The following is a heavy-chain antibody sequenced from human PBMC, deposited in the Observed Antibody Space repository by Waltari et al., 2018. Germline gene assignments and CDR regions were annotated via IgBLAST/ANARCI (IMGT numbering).Heavy chain of an antibody. Sequence: EVLLVESGGGLDQPGGSLRLSCAASGFTFSTYWISWVRQATGKGLEWVASIKQDGGEKYYGDSMKGRFTISRDNAKNSLYLQMNSLRVEDTAVYYCARDCSSTTCHSAFDIWGQGTMVTVSS. D-gene: IGHD2-2*01. CDR1: GFTFSTYW. J-gene: IGHJ3*02. CDR2: IKQDGGEK. V-gene: IGHV3-7*01. CDR3: ARDCSSTTCHSAFDI.